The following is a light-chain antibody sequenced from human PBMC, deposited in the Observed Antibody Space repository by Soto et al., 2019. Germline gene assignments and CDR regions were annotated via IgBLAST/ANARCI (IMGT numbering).Light chain of an antibody. V-gene: IGLV2-14*01. CDR2: AVS. Sequence: QSALTQPASVSGSPGRSITISCTGTSSDIGDYNFVSWYQQHPGEAPKVMIYAVSNRPSGVSNRFSGSKSGNTASLTISGLQTEDEVDYYCSSYTTSNTWVFGGGTKLTVL. J-gene: IGLJ3*02. CDR3: SSYTTSNTWV. CDR1: SSDIGDYNF.